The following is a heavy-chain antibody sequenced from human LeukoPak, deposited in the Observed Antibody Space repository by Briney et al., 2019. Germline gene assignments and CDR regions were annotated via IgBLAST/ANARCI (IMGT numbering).Heavy chain of an antibody. CDR3: AKDRGY. CDR2: ITSAGST. V-gene: IGHV3-23*01. J-gene: IGHJ4*02. Sequence: GGSLRLSCAAAGFTFSTFAMSWVRQAPGKGLEWVSAITSAGSTYYAESVKGRSTISRDNSKNTLYLQMNSLRADDTAVYYCAKDRGYWGQGTLVTVSS. CDR1: GFTFSTFA.